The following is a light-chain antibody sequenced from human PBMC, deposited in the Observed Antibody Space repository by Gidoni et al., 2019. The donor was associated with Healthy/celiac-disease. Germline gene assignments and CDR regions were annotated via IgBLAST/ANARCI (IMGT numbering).Light chain of an antibody. CDR1: QGISSY. V-gene: IGKV1-9*01. J-gene: IGKJ4*01. CDR3: QQLNSYPLT. Sequence: DIQLTQSPSFLSASVGDRVTITCRASQGISSYLAWYQQKPGKAPKLLIYAASTLQSGVPSRFSGSGSGTEFTLTISSQQPEDFATYYCQQLNSYPLTFAGGTKVEIK. CDR2: AAS.